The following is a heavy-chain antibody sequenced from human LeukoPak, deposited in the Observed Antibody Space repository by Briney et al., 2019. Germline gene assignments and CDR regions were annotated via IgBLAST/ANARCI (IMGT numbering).Heavy chain of an antibody. CDR1: GFTFSSYW. Sequence: GGSLRLSCAASGFTFSSYWMSWVRQAPGKGLEWVANIKQDGSEKYYVDSVKGRFTISRDNAKNSLYLQMNSLRAEDTAVYYCARVNYDILTGYFLQVCHFDYWGQGTLVTVSS. V-gene: IGHV3-7*01. J-gene: IGHJ4*02. D-gene: IGHD3-9*01. CDR2: IKQDGSEK. CDR3: ARVNYDILTGYFLQVCHFDY.